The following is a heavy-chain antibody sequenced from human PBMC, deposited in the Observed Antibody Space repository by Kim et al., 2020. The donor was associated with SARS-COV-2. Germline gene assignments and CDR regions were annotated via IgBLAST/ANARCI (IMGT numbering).Heavy chain of an antibody. Sequence: GGSLRLSCAASGFTFDDYAMHWVRQAPGKGLEWVSGISWNSGSIGYADSVKGRFTISRDNAKNSLYLQMNSLRAEDTALYYCAKLQDASGSYDYYYGMDVWGQGTTVTVSS. V-gene: IGHV3-9*01. CDR2: ISWNSGSI. D-gene: IGHD1-26*01. J-gene: IGHJ6*02. CDR3: AKLQDASGSYDYYYGMDV. CDR1: GFTFDDYA.